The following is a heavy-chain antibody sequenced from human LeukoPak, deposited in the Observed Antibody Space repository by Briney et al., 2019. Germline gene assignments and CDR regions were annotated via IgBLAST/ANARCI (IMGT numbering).Heavy chain of an antibody. CDR1: GFTFSSYW. Sequence: PGGSLRLSCAASGFTFSSYWMSWVRQAPEKGLEWVANIKEDGSEKYYVDSVKGRFTISRDNAKNSLYLQMNSLRAEDTAVYYCARTTVTTFYYFDYWGQGTLVTVSS. CDR2: IKEDGSEK. J-gene: IGHJ4*02. D-gene: IGHD4-17*01. V-gene: IGHV3-7*01. CDR3: ARTTVTTFYYFDY.